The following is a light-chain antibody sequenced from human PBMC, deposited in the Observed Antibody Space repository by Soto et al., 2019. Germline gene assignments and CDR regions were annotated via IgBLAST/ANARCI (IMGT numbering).Light chain of an antibody. CDR3: QQYNNWPQT. CDR1: QRVSSN. J-gene: IGKJ1*01. V-gene: IGKV3-15*01. Sequence: EIVMTQSPATLSVSPGERATLSCRASQRVSSNLAWYQQKPGQAPRLLIYGASTRATGIPARFSGSGSGSEFTLTISSLQSEDFAVYYCQQYNNWPQTCGQGTKVDIK. CDR2: GAS.